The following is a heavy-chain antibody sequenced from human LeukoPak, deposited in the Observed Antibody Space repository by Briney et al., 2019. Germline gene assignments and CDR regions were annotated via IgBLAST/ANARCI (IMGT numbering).Heavy chain of an antibody. V-gene: IGHV5-51*01. Sequence: GESLKISCKASVFSFTNYWIAWVRQKPGEGLEWMGNIYPGDSDTRYNPSFQGQVTISADTSIKTAYLQWSSLKASDTAIYYCSRRAGGNTGGFYFDYWGQGSLVTGSS. CDR2: IYPGDSDT. CDR1: VFSFTNYW. CDR3: SRRAGGNTGGFYFDY. J-gene: IGHJ4*02. D-gene: IGHD5-18*01.